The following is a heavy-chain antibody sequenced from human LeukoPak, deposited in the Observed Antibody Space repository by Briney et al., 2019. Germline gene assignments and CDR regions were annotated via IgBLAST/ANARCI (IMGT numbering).Heavy chain of an antibody. CDR3: TGNYYGSGSYADFDY. J-gene: IGHJ4*02. V-gene: IGHV4-59*01. D-gene: IGHD3-10*01. CDR2: IYYSGST. CDR1: GGSISSYY. Sequence: PSETLSLTCTVSGGSISSYYWSWIRQPPGKGLEWIGYIYYSGSTNYNPSLKSRVTISVDTSKNQFSLKLSSVTAADTAVYYCTGNYYGSGSYADFDYWGQGTLVTVSS.